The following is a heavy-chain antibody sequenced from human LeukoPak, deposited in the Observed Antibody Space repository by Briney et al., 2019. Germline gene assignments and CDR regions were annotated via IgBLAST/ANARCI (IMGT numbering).Heavy chain of an antibody. J-gene: IGHJ3*01. CDR2: IKQDGSEK. CDR1: GFTLSSYW. D-gene: IGHD2-15*01. Sequence: PGGSLRLSCAASGFTLSSYWMTWVRRAPGKGLEWVANIKQDGSEKYYVDSVKGRFTISRDNAKNSLYLQMNSLRAEDTAAYYCARGMAAANWGQGTMVTVSS. V-gene: IGHV3-7*03. CDR3: ARGMAAAN.